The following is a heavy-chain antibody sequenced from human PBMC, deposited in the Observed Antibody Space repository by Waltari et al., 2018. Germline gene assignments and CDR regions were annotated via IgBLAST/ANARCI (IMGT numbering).Heavy chain of an antibody. V-gene: IGHV4-31*03. CDR2: IYYSGDT. D-gene: IGHD3-16*01. J-gene: IGHJ4*02. CDR1: GGSISSRGYY. Sequence: VQLQESGPGPVKPSQTLYLTCTVSGGSISSRGYYWTWIRQHPGKGLEWIGYIYYSGDTNYNPSLDSRVTISADTPKNQFSLKLTSVTAADTAVYYCARGGGSRVLDYWGRGTLVSVSS. CDR3: ARGGGSRVLDY.